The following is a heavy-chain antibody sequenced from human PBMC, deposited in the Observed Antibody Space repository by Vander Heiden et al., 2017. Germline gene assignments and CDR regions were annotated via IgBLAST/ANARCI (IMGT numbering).Heavy chain of an antibody. CDR2: SRNKVNSYTT. D-gene: IGHD1-26*01. CDR1: LSDHY. J-gene: IGHJ6*02. Sequence: LSDHYVDWFSQAPGKGLEWVGRSRNKVNSYTTEYAASAKGRFTMSRDDSKNSLFLQMNSLKTEDPAVYFCATGLSGTYSYYYGMGVWGQGTTVTVSS. V-gene: IGHV3-72*01. CDR3: ATGLSGTYSYYYGMGV.